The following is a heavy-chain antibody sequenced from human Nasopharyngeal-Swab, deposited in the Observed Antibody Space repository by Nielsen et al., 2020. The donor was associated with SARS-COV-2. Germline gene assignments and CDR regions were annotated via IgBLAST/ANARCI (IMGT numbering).Heavy chain of an antibody. V-gene: IGHV3-30-3*01. J-gene: IGHJ6*02. Sequence: GGSLRLSCAASGFTFSSYAMHWVRQAPGKGLEWVAVISYDGSNKYYADSVKGRFTISRDNSKNTLYLQMNSLRAEDTAVYYCARGASYDFWSGYWGYYYGMDVWGQGTTVTVSS. CDR3: ARGASYDFWSGYWGYYYGMDV. CDR2: ISYDGSNK. D-gene: IGHD3-3*01. CDR1: GFTFSSYA.